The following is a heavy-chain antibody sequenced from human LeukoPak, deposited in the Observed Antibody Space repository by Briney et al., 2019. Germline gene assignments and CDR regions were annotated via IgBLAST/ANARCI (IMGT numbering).Heavy chain of an antibody. CDR3: TTFYHEYSPY. D-gene: IGHD2/OR15-2a*01. CDR1: GFSFMNAW. V-gene: IGHV3-15*01. Sequence: GGSLRLPCAASGFSFMNAWMIWVRQAPGKGLEWVGRIKSNADGGTPDYAAPARGRFTISRDDSKTTLYLQMNSLKTEDTAVYYCTTFYHEYSPYWGRGTLVTVSS. CDR2: IKSNADGGTP. J-gene: IGHJ4*02.